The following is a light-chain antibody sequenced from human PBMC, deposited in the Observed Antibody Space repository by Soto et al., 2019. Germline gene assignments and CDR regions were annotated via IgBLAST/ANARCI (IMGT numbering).Light chain of an antibody. CDR1: QSISSY. V-gene: IGKV1-39*01. Sequence: DIQMTQSPSSLSASVGDRVTITCRASQSISSYLNWYQQKPGKAPKLLIYAASSLQSGVQSRFSGSASGTDFTLTISSLQPEDFATYYCQQSYSTPPYTFGQGTKLEIK. J-gene: IGKJ2*01. CDR2: AAS. CDR3: QQSYSTPPYT.